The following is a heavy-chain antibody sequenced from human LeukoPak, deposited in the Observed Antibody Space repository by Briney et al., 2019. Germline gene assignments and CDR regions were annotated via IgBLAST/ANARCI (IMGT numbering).Heavy chain of an antibody. V-gene: IGHV1-2*02. CDR2: INHNSGGT. J-gene: IGHJ4*02. Sequence: ASVKVSCKASGGTFSSYAISWVRQAPGQGLEWVGWINHNSGGTNYAQKFQGRVTMTRDTSISTAYMELSSLRSDDTAVYYCARVNNYYDSSGYLYYFDYWGQGTLVTVSS. CDR1: GGTFSSYA. CDR3: ARVNNYYDSSGYLYYFDY. D-gene: IGHD3-22*01.